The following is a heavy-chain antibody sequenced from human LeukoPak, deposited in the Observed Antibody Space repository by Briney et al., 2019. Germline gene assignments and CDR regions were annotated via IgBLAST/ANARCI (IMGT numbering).Heavy chain of an antibody. D-gene: IGHD3-22*01. V-gene: IGHV3-21*01. CDR2: ISSSSSYI. Sequence: GGSLRLSCAASGFTFSSYSMNWVRQAPGKGLERVSSISSSSSYIYYADSVKGRFTISRDNAKNSLYLQMNSLRAEDTAVYYCAREGHYYDSKGADYGMDVWGQGTTVTVSS. J-gene: IGHJ6*02. CDR3: AREGHYYDSKGADYGMDV. CDR1: GFTFSSYS.